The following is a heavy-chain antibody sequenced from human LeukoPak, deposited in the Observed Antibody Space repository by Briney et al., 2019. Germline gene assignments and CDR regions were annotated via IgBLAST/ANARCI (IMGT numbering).Heavy chain of an antibody. D-gene: IGHD3-22*01. V-gene: IGHV1-69*04. CDR1: GGTFSSYA. J-gene: IGHJ4*02. CDR3: ARHYYYDSSGQQHPLDY. Sequence: SVKVSCKASGGTFSSYAISWVRQAPGQGLEWMGRIIPILGIANYAQKFQGRVTITADKSTSTVYMELGSLRSEDTAVYYCARHYYYDSSGQQHPLDYWGQGTLVTVSS. CDR2: IIPILGIA.